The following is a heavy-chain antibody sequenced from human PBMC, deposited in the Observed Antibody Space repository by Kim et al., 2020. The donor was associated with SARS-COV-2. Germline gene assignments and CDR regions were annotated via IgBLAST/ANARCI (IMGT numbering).Heavy chain of an antibody. V-gene: IGHV6-1*01. CDR1: GDSVSSNSAT. Sequence: SQTLSLTCAISGDSVSSNSATWNWIRQSPSRGLEWLGRTYYRSKWYNDYAVSVKSRITINPDTSKNQFSLQLNSVTPEDTAVYYCARDLYVQGTIRTPGKDWGQGTRVTVSS. D-gene: IGHD1-7*01. J-gene: IGHJ4*02. CDR3: ARDLYVQGTIRTPGKD. CDR2: TYYRSKWYN.